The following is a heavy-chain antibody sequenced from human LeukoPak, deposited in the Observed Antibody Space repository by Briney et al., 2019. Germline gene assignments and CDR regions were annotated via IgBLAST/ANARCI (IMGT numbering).Heavy chain of an antibody. CDR2: IYYSGST. V-gene: IGHV4-59*08. CDR3: ARRTYFDL. Sequence: SETLSLTCTVSGGSISNYYWSWVRQPPGKGLEWIGYIYYSGSTTYNPSLKSRVTISVDTSKNQFSLKLSSVTAADTAVYYCARRTYFDLWGRGALVTVSS. CDR1: GGSISNYY. J-gene: IGHJ2*01.